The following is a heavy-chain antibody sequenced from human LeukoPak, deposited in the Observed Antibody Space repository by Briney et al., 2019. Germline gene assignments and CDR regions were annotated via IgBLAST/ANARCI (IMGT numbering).Heavy chain of an antibody. Sequence: PGGSLRLSCAASGFTISSDAMTWVRQAPGKGLEWVTASSGSKTYYTDSVRGRFFISRDDSKNILYLQMNSLRAEDTAVYYCAKRRSRNAGPFENWGQGTLVSVSP. V-gene: IGHV3-23*05. D-gene: IGHD3-10*01. CDR2: SSGSKT. CDR3: AKRRSRNAGPFEN. J-gene: IGHJ4*02. CDR1: GFTISSDA.